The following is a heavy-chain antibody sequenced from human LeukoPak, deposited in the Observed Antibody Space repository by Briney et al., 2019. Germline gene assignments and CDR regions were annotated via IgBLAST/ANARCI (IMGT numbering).Heavy chain of an antibody. V-gene: IGHV4-39*07. J-gene: IGHJ4*02. CDR3: ARGDYSSGWHLDY. Sequence: SETLSLTCTVSGGSISSNNYYWGWIRQPPGKGLEWIGSFYYSGSTYYNPSLKSRVTISVDTSKNQFSLKLSSVTAADTAVYYCARGDYSSGWHLDYWGQGILVTVSS. CDR2: FYYSGST. CDR1: GGSISSNNYY. D-gene: IGHD6-19*01.